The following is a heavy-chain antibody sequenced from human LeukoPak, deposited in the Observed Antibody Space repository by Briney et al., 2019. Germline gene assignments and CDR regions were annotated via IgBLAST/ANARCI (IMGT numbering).Heavy chain of an antibody. CDR2: IYHSGST. J-gene: IGHJ4*02. D-gene: IGHD3-9*01. V-gene: IGHV4-30-2*01. Sequence: PSQTLSLTCTVSGGSISSGGYYWSWIRQPPGKGLEWIGYIYHSGSTYYNPSLKSRVTISVDRSKNQFSLKLSSVTAADTAVYYCARVHNDILTDDSLGDKFDYWGQGTLVTVSS. CDR3: ARVHNDILTDDSLGDKFDY. CDR1: GGSISSGGYY.